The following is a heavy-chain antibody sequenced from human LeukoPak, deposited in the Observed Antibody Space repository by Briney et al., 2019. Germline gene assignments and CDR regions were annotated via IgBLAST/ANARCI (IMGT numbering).Heavy chain of an antibody. CDR3: ARDRQYCSGGSCRVTEIECGDCPF. Sequence: GGSLRLSCAASGFTFSSYSMNWVRQAPGKGLEWVSYISSSSSTIYYADSVKGRFTISRDNAKNSLYLQMNSLRAEDTAVYYCARDRQYCSGGSCRVTEIECGDCPFWGQGTLVTVPS. J-gene: IGHJ4*02. CDR1: GFTFSSYS. D-gene: IGHD2-15*01. CDR2: ISSSSSTI. V-gene: IGHV3-48*01.